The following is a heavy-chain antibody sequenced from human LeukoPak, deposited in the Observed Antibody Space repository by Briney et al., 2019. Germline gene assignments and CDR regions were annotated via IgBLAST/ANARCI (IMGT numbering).Heavy chain of an antibody. D-gene: IGHD3-22*01. Sequence: PSETLSLTCTVSGGSITTSTYFWGWIRQPPGKGLEWIGTIHYSGSTYYDPSLKSRVTISIDTSKNQFSLKLSSVTAADTAVYYCARQHYYDSSGYPHFDYWGQGTLVTVSS. J-gene: IGHJ4*02. CDR1: GGSITTSTYF. CDR3: ARQHYYDSSGYPHFDY. V-gene: IGHV4-39*01. CDR2: IHYSGST.